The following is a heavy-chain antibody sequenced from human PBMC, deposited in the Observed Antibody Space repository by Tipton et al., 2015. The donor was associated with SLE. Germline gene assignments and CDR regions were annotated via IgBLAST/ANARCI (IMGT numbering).Heavy chain of an antibody. D-gene: IGHD7-27*01. CDR2: ISHSGNT. Sequence: GLVKPSETLSLTCTVSGGSISSGSHYWGWIRQSPGKGLEWIGSISHSGNTNYNASLKSRVTISVDTSKTFFSLTLKSVTAADTAVYYGARLTPWGYDYWGPGMLVTVSS. V-gene: IGHV4-39*07. CDR3: ARLTPWGYDY. CDR1: GGSISSGSHY. J-gene: IGHJ4*02.